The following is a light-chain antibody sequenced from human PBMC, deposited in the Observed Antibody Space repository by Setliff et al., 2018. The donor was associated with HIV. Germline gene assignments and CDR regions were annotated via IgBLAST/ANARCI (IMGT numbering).Light chain of an antibody. Sequence: QSALAQPPSASGSPGQSVTISCTGTSSDVGSSNRVSWYQQPPGTAPRLMIYEVSSRPSGVPDRFSGSKSGNTASLTISGLQAEDEADYYCSSGTSSSTPYVFGTGTKVTVL. CDR1: SSDVGSSNR. CDR3: SSGTSSSTPYV. CDR2: EVS. V-gene: IGLV2-18*02. J-gene: IGLJ1*01.